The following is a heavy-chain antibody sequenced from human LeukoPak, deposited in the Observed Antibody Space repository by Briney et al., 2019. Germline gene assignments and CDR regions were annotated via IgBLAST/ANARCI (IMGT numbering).Heavy chain of an antibody. CDR1: EFTFSNYW. Sequence: GGSLRLSCVASEFTFSNYWMHWVRQAPGKGLVWVSRINSDGSSTNYADSVKGRFTISRDNSKNTLYLQMNSLRAEDTAVYYCAKDYEVVATTTYFQHWGQGTLVTVSS. CDR2: INSDGSST. J-gene: IGHJ1*01. V-gene: IGHV3-74*01. D-gene: IGHD2-15*01. CDR3: AKDYEVVATTTYFQH.